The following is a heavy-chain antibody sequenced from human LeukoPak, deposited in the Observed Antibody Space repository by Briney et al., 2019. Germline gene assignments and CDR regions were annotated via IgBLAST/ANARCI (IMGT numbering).Heavy chain of an antibody. V-gene: IGHV3-23*01. CDR3: AKEEEKGVVLEHNHDY. Sequence: PGGSLRLSCAASGFTFSSYAMSWVRQAPGKGLEWVSTISGSGGSTDYADSVKGRFTISRDNSKTTLYLQMNGLRAEDTAVYYCAKEEEKGVVLEHNHDYWGQGTLVTVAS. D-gene: IGHD2-15*01. CDR2: ISGSGGST. J-gene: IGHJ4*02. CDR1: GFTFSSYA.